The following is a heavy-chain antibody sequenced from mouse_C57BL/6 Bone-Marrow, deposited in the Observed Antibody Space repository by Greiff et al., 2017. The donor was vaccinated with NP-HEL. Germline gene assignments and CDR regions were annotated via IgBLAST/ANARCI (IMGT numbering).Heavy chain of an antibody. CDR3: ASPYDYDVAWFAY. J-gene: IGHJ3*01. Sequence: EVKLMESGGDLVKPGGSLKLSCAASGFTFSSYGMSWVRQTPDKRLELVATISSGGSYTYYPDSVKGRFTISRDNAKNTLYLQMSSLKSEDTAMYYCASPYDYDVAWFAYWGQGTLVTVSA. D-gene: IGHD2-4*01. V-gene: IGHV5-6*01. CDR2: ISSGGSYT. CDR1: GFTFSSYG.